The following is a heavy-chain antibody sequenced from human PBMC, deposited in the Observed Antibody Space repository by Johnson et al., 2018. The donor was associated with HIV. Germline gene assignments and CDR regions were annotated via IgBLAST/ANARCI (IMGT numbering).Heavy chain of an antibody. Sequence: MLLVESGGGVVQPGRSLRLSCAASGFPFSSYGMHWVRQAPGKGLEWVAGINWNGGSTGYADSVKGRFTISRDNAKNSLYLQMNSLRAEDTAVYYCARDRFGDSDAFDIWGQGTMVTVSS. CDR1: GFPFSSYG. V-gene: IGHV3-20*04. D-gene: IGHD4-17*01. J-gene: IGHJ3*02. CDR2: INWNGGST. CDR3: ARDRFGDSDAFDI.